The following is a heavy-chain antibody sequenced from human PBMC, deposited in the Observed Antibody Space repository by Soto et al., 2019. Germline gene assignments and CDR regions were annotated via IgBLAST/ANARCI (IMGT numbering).Heavy chain of an antibody. Sequence: PGGSLRLSCTASGFIFSSYWMSWVRQAPGKGLEWVANIKQDGSEKYYVDSVKGRFTISRDNAKNSLYLQMNSLRAEDTAVYYCAREGIAAAVDDYYYYGMDVWGQGTTVTVSS. CDR2: IKQDGSEK. J-gene: IGHJ6*02. V-gene: IGHV3-7*01. CDR3: AREGIAAAVDDYYYYGMDV. D-gene: IGHD6-13*01. CDR1: GFIFSSYW.